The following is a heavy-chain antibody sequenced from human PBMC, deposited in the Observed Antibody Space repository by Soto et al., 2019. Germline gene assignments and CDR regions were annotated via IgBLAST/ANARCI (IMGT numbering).Heavy chain of an antibody. CDR2: IFPDDSET. CDR1: GYSFSSYW. Sequence: GESLKISCKASGYSFSSYWIGWVRQIPGKGLEWMGIIFPDDSETRYSPSFQGKVSISVDKSITTAYLQWSSLKASDTAMYYCARRLYDTSGYRYFDFWGQGTLVTVSS. J-gene: IGHJ4*02. CDR3: ARRLYDTSGYRYFDF. D-gene: IGHD3-22*01. V-gene: IGHV5-51*01.